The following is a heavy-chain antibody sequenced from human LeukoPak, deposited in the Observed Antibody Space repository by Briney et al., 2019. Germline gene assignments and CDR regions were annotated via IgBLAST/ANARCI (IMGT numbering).Heavy chain of an antibody. CDR2: ISSSSSYI. CDR1: GFTFSSYS. V-gene: IGHV3-21*01. J-gene: IGHJ4*02. CDR3: ARDLSGSYQGDY. D-gene: IGHD1-26*01. Sequence: GGSLRLSCAASGFTFSSYSLNWVRQAPGKGLEWVSSISSSSSYIYYADSVKGRFTISRDNAKNSLYLQMNSLGAEDTAVYYCARDLSGSYQGDYWGQGTLVTVSS.